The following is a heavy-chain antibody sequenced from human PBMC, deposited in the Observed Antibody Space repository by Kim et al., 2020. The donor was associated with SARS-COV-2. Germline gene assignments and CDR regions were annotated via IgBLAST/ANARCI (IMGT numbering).Heavy chain of an antibody. CDR3: ARDGDYGGNSGVDY. Sequence: ASVKVSCKASGYTFTGYYMHWVRQAPGQGLEWMGRINPNSGGTNYAQKFQGRVTMTRDTSISTAYMELSRLRSDDTAVYYCARDGDYGGNSGVDYWGQGTLVTVSS. V-gene: IGHV1-2*06. CDR2: INPNSGGT. J-gene: IGHJ4*02. D-gene: IGHD2-21*02. CDR1: GYTFTGYY.